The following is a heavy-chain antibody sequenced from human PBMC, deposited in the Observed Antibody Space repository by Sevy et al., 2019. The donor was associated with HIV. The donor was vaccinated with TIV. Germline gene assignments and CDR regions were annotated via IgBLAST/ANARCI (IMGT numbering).Heavy chain of an antibody. J-gene: IGHJ4*02. D-gene: IGHD4-17*01. Sequence: GGSLRLSCVASGFTFSSYEMNWVRRAPGKGLEWVSCISNSGTSMYYSDSVKGRFTISRDNARNSLYLQMNSLRAEDTAVYYCARDLPPSATTVAHFDCWGQGTLVTVSS. CDR3: ARDLPPSATTVAHFDC. CDR1: GFTFSSYE. V-gene: IGHV3-48*03. CDR2: ISNSGTSM.